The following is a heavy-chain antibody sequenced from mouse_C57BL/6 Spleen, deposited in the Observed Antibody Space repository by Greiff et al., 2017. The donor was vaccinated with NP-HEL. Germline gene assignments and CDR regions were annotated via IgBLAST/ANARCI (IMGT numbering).Heavy chain of an antibody. V-gene: IGHV5-16*01. CDR1: GFTFSDYY. J-gene: IGHJ1*03. CDR2: INYDGSST. D-gene: IGHD1-1*01. CDR3: AREPYYETWYFDV. Sequence: EVQLVESEGGLVQPGSSMKLSCTASGFTFSDYYMAWVRQVPEKGLEWVANINYDGSSTYYLDSLKSRFIISRDNAKNILYLQMSSLKSEDTATYYCAREPYYETWYFDVWGTGTTVTVSS.